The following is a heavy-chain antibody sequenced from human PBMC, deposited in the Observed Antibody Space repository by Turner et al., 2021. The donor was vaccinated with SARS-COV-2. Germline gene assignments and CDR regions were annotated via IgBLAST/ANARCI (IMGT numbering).Heavy chain of an antibody. CDR3: ARERGRSPDFSFYAMDV. Sequence: QMQLVQSGAEVRKPGASMKVSCEASAYPFTGYYMHWVRQAPGQGLEGIGWIHPNTGATNVAQKFQGRVTMTRDTSISTSYMELTSLRSDDTAIYYCARERGRSPDFSFYAMDVWGQGTTVTVSS. D-gene: IGHD3-3*01. CDR2: IHPNTGAT. CDR1: AYPFTGYY. V-gene: IGHV1-2*02. J-gene: IGHJ6*02.